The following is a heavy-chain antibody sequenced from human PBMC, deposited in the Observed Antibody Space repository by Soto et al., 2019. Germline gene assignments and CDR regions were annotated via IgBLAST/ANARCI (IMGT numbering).Heavy chain of an antibody. V-gene: IGHV4-34*01. CDR1: GGSFSAYN. Sequence: QVQLQQWGAGLLKPSETLSLTCAVSGGSFSAYNWSWSRHPPGKGLEWIGEVNHSGSTNYNPPRTSRVTISVDKSKNQFSPKLSSVTAADTAVYYCARGQSSLLLDCWGQGILVTVSS. CDR3: ARGQSSLLLDC. J-gene: IGHJ4*02. CDR2: VNHSGST. D-gene: IGHD2-8*02.